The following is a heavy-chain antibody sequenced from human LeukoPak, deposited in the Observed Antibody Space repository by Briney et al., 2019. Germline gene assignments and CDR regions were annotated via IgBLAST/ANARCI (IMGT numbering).Heavy chain of an antibody. V-gene: IGHV4-34*01. J-gene: IGHJ4*02. D-gene: IGHD4-23*01. CDR2: INHSGST. Sequence: SETLSLTCAVYGGSFSGYYWSWIRQPPGKGLEWIGEINHSGSTNYNPSLKSRVTISVDTSKNQFSLKLSSVTAADTAVYYCAGRQRWPFDYWGQGTLVTVSS. CDR1: GGSFSGYY. CDR3: AGRQRWPFDY.